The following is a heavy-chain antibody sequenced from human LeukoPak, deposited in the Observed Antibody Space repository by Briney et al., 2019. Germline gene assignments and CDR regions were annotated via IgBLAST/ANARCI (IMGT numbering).Heavy chain of an antibody. Sequence: ASVKVSCKASGYTFTSYGINWVRQAPGQGLEWMGWISAYNGNTNYAQKLQGRVTMTTDTSTSTAYMELRSLRSDDTAVYYCARADIVVVVAASNWFDPWGQGTLVTVSS. CDR3: ARADIVVVVAASNWFDP. CDR1: GYTFTSYG. V-gene: IGHV1-18*01. D-gene: IGHD2-15*01. CDR2: ISAYNGNT. J-gene: IGHJ5*02.